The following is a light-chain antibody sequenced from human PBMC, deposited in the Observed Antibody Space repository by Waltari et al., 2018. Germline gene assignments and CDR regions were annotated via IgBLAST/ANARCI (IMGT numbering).Light chain of an antibody. J-gene: IGKJ4*01. CDR2: GAS. CDR1: LSIDDS. V-gene: IGKV3-15*01. Sequence: EIVMTQSPATLSVSRGGSATLSCRASLSIDDSLAWYQQKPGHPPRLLIHGASTRDTGIAGRVSGSGAGTDFTLTITGLQSEDFAVYFCQQYNQWPLTFGRGTKVEIK. CDR3: QQYNQWPLT.